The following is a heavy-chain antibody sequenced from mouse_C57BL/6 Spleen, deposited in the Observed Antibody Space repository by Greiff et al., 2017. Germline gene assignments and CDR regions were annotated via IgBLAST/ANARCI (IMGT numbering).Heavy chain of an antibody. CDR3: ARGGNWDGPFDY. Sequence: EVKLVESGGGLVKPGGSLKLSCAASGFTFSDYGMHWVRQAPEKGLEWVAYISSGSSTNYYADTVKGRFTISRDNAKNTLFLQMTSLRSEDTAMYYCARGGNWDGPFDYWGQGTTLTVSS. V-gene: IGHV5-17*01. CDR2: ISSGSSTN. J-gene: IGHJ2*01. CDR1: GFTFSDYG. D-gene: IGHD4-1*01.